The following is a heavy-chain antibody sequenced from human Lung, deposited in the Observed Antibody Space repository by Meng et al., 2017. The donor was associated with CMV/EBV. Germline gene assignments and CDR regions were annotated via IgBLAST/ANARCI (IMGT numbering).Heavy chain of an antibody. CDR2: ISGIGGNS. CDR1: GFTFDNYA. D-gene: IGHD2-15*01. V-gene: IGHV3-23*01. CDR3: AEAVVPGYYYYGMDV. Sequence: GGSLRLXCTASGFTFDNYAMSWVRQAPGKGLEWVSVISGIGGNSYYAESVKSRFTVSRDNSKNTLYLHMNGLRADDTAVYYCAEAVVPGYYYYGMDVWVQGTXVTVSS. J-gene: IGHJ6*02.